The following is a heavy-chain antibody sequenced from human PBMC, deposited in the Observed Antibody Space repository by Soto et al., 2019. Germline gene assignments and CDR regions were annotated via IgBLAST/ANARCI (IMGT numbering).Heavy chain of an antibody. CDR1: GGTFSSYA. CDR2: IIPIFGTA. CDR3: ATHVPKQDYYDSSGYYYQFDY. Sequence: SVKVSCKASGGTFSSYAISWVRQAPGQGLEWMGGIIPIFGTANYAQKFQGRVTITADESTSTAYMELSSLRSEDTAVYYCATHVPKQDYYDSSGYYYQFDYWGQGTLVTVSS. V-gene: IGHV1-69*13. J-gene: IGHJ4*02. D-gene: IGHD3-22*01.